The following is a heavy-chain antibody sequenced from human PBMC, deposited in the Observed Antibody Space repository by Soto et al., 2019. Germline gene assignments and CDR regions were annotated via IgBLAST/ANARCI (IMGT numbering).Heavy chain of an antibody. CDR3: VREGRGSFDF. D-gene: IGHD5-12*01. J-gene: IGHJ3*01. V-gene: IGHV3-23*01. CDR2: ITGRGNSA. Sequence: GSLRLSCAASGFTFSSFAMHWVRQAPGRGLEWVSCITGRGNSAYYADSVQGRFTISRDNSKNTLSLQMSSLTADDTAIYYCVREGRGSFDFWGRGTMVTVSS. CDR1: GFTFSSFA.